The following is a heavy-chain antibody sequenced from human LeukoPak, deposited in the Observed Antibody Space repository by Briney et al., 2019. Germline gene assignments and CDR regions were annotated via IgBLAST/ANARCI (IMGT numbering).Heavy chain of an antibody. V-gene: IGHV3-23*01. D-gene: IGHD1-26*01. CDR1: GFTFSDYA. CDR3: ARESSVIVGARIDY. CDR2: ISGRGGNT. J-gene: IGHJ4*02. Sequence: GGSLRLSCAASGFTFSDYAMTWVRQAPGKGLQWVSAISGRGGNTYYADSVKGRFTISRDNSKNTLYLQMNSLRAEDTAVYYCARESSVIVGARIDYWGQGTLVTVSS.